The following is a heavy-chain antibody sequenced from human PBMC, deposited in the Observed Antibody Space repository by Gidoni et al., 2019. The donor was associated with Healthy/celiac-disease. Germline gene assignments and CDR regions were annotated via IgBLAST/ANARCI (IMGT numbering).Heavy chain of an antibody. V-gene: IGHV1-58*01. J-gene: IGHJ4*02. D-gene: IGHD2-15*01. CDR2: IVVGSGNT. CDR1: GFTFTSYA. CDR3: AAGYCSGGSCYSVYFDY. Sequence: QMQLVQSGPEVKKPGTSVKVSCKASGFTFTSYAVQWVRQARGQRLEWIGWIVVGSGNTNYAQKFQERVTITRDMSTSTAYMELSSLRSEDTAVYYCAAGYCSGGSCYSVYFDYWGQGTLVTVSS.